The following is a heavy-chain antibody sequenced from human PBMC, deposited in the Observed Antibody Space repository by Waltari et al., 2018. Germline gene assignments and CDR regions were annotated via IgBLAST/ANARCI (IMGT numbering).Heavy chain of an antibody. Sequence: EVQLLESGGNLIQLGGSLRLSCAASGFTLSAFGMHWVRQAPGKGLEWVSVIYSGGSTKYADSVQGRFIISRENSRNMVYLQMSSLTTEDTAVYYCARGRDPGVVGGLSFWGLGTLVTVSS. V-gene: IGHV3-23*03. J-gene: IGHJ4*02. CDR1: GFTLSAFG. D-gene: IGHD1-26*01. CDR3: ARGRDPGVVGGLSF. CDR2: IYSGGST.